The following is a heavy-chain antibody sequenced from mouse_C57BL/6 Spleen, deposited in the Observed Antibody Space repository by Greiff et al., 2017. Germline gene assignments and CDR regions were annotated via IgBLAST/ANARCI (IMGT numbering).Heavy chain of an antibody. CDR3: ALLTWDGWFAY. CDR1: GFSLTSYG. Sequence: VHLVESGPGLVQPSQSLSITCTVSGFSLTSYGVHWVRQSPGKGLEWLGVIWRGGSTDFNAAFMSRLSITKDNSKSQVFFKMNSLQTDDTAVYYCALLTWDGWFAYWGQGTLVTVSA. J-gene: IGHJ3*01. D-gene: IGHD4-1*01. CDR2: IWRGGST. V-gene: IGHV2-5*01.